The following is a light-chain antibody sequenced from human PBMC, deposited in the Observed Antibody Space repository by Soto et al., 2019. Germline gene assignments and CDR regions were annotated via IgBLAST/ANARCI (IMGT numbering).Light chain of an antibody. J-gene: IGKJ4*01. V-gene: IGKV3-20*01. CDR1: QSVSSSY. CDR2: GAS. CDR3: QRYGSSPAT. Sequence: EIVLTQSPGTLSLSPGERATLSCRASQSVSSSYLAWYQQKPGQAPRLLIYGASSRATGIPDRFSGSGSGTDFTLTISRLEHEAFEVYYCQRYGSSPATLGGGTKVDIK.